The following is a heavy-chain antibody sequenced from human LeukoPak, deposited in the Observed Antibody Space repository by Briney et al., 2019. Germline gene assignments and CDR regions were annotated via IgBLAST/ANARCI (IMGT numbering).Heavy chain of an antibody. CDR1: GGSINSYY. J-gene: IGHJ5*02. D-gene: IGHD6-19*01. CDR2: IYYSGST. V-gene: IGHV4-59*01. Sequence: SETLSLTCTVSGGSINSYYRSWIRQPPGKGLEWIGHIYYSGSTNYNPSLKSRVTISVDTSKNQFSLKLSSVTAADTAVYYCARVSPGIAVAGSNWLDPWGQGTLVTVSS. CDR3: ARVSPGIAVAGSNWLDP.